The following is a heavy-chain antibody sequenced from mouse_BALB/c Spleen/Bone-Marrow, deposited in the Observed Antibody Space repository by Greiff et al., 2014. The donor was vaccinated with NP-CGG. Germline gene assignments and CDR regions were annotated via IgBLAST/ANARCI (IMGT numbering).Heavy chain of an antibody. CDR1: GYTFTSYY. D-gene: IGHD2-4*01. CDR3: ARRRGITTERDYFDY. J-gene: IGHJ2*01. Sequence: VQVVESGPELVKPGASVRISCKASGYTFTSYYIHWVKQRPGQGLEWIGWIYPGNVNTKYNEKFKGKATLTADKSSSTAYMQLSSLTSEDSAVYFCARRRGITTERDYFDYWGQGTTLTVSS. V-gene: IGHV1S56*01. CDR2: IYPGNVNT.